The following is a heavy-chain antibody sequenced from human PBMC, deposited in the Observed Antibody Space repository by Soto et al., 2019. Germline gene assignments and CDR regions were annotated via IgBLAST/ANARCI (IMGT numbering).Heavy chain of an antibody. V-gene: IGHV3-33*01. CDR3: ARDTARGLGFFDY. CDR2: IWYDGSNK. CDR1: GFTFSSYG. J-gene: IGHJ4*02. Sequence: QVQLVESGGGVVQPGRSLRLSCAASGFTFSSYGMHWVRQAPGKGLEWVAVIWYDGSNKYYADSVKGRFTISRDNSKNTLYLQMNSLRDEDTAVYSCARDTARGLGFFDYCGQGTLVTVSS. D-gene: IGHD6-6*01.